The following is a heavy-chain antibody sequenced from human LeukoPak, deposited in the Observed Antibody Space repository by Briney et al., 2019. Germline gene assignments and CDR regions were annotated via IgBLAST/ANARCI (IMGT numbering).Heavy chain of an antibody. CDR2: INQDGSKE. Sequence: GGSLRLSCTASGFIFSNYWMTWVRQAPGKGLEWVAQINQDGSKEYYIDSVKARFRISRDNARNSLPLQMNSLRAEDTAVYYCVRDGGVSGYDLLDYWGQGTLVTVSS. D-gene: IGHD5-12*01. V-gene: IGHV3-7*01. CDR1: GFIFSNYW. CDR3: VRDGGVSGYDLLDY. J-gene: IGHJ4*02.